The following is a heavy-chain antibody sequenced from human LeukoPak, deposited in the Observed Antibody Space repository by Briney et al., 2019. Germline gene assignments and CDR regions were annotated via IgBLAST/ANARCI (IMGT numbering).Heavy chain of an antibody. CDR1: GYTLTELS. V-gene: IGHV1-24*01. CDR3: ARELNYYDSSGYYAGFDY. Sequence: ASVKVSCKVSGYTLTELSMHWVRQAPGKGLEWMGGFDPEDGETIYAQKFQGRVTMTRDMSTSTVYMELSSLRSEDTAVYYCARELNYYDSSGYYAGFDYWGQGTLVTVSS. J-gene: IGHJ4*02. D-gene: IGHD3-22*01. CDR2: FDPEDGET.